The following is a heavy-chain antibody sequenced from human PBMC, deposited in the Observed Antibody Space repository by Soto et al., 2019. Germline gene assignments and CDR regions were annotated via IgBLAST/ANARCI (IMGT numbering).Heavy chain of an antibody. J-gene: IGHJ6*02. CDR1: GYTFTGYY. D-gene: IGHD3-10*01. V-gene: IGHV1-2*04. CDR3: ASSSGSTQGYYYYYGMDV. CDR2: INPNSGGT. Sequence: ASVKVSWKACGYTFTGYYMHWVRQAPGQGLEWMGWINPNSGGTNYAQKFQGWVTMTRDTSISTAYMELSRLRSDDTAVYYCASSSGSTQGYYYYYGMDVWGQGTTVTVSS.